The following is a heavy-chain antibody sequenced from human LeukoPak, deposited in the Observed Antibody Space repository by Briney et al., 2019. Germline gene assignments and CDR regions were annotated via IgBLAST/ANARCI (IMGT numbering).Heavy chain of an antibody. CDR1: GLPVSNNY. CDR2: IYSGGSP. Sequence: GGSLRLSCAASGLPVSNNYMTWVRQAPGKGLEWVSVIYSGGSPYYADSVKGRFTISRDNSKNTLYLQMNSLRAEDTAVYYCVKEPASGSSFDYWGQGTLVTVSS. V-gene: IGHV3-53*01. J-gene: IGHJ4*02. CDR3: VKEPASGSSFDY. D-gene: IGHD1-26*01.